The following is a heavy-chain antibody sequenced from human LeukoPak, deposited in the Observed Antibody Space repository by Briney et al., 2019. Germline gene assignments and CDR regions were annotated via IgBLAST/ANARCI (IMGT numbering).Heavy chain of an antibody. CDR2: ISASGGS. V-gene: IGHV3-23*01. D-gene: IGHD2-15*01. Sequence: GGSLRLSCAASGFTFSNYAMSWVRQAPGKGLEWVSGISASGGSYYADSVKGRFTVSRDISKNTLYLQRNSLRAEDTAVYFCAREPRDCTGGTCQSAGGYYFYYWSQGTLVTVSS. CDR1: GFTFSNYA. CDR3: AREPRDCTGGTCQSAGGYYFYY. J-gene: IGHJ4*02.